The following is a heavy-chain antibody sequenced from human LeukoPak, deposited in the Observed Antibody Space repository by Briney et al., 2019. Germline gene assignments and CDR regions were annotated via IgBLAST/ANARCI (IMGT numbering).Heavy chain of an antibody. CDR1: GFTFSNYW. Sequence: GGSLRLSCAASGFTFSNYWISWIRQTPGKGLEWVANIKQEGSEKYYVDSVKGRFTISRDNAKNSLYLQMNSLRAEDTAVYYCARDNPAYYDILTGYYTVWFDPWGQGTLVTVSS. D-gene: IGHD3-9*01. J-gene: IGHJ5*02. CDR3: ARDNPAYYDILTGYYTVWFDP. CDR2: IKQEGSEK. V-gene: IGHV3-7*01.